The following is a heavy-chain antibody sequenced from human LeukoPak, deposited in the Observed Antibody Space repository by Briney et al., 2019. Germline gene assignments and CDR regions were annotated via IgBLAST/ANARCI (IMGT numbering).Heavy chain of an antibody. CDR3: AKYGSGTYYNGLH. D-gene: IGHD3-10*01. CDR2: ISGSGATT. J-gene: IGHJ4*02. V-gene: IGHV3-23*01. Sequence: PGGSLRLSCAASGFTVSSNYMSWVRQAPGKGLEWVSVISGSGATTDYADSVMGRFTISRDISKSTLYLQMNSLRDEDTALYYCAKYGSGTYYNGLHWGQGTLVTVSS. CDR1: GFTVSSNY.